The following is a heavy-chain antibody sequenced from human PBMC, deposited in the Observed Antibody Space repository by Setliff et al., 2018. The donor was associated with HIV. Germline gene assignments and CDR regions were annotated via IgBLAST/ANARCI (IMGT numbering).Heavy chain of an antibody. CDR2: INPSDGIP. Sequence: VKVSCKASGFSFSRHYMHWVRQAPGEDLEWVAMINPSDGIPSYAQKFQDRVVVTRDTSRSIVYMELSSLLSEDTAVYFCTRAFPPMIPAAFDIWGLGTLVTVSS. J-gene: IGHJ3*02. CDR3: TRAFPPMIPAAFDI. CDR1: GFSFSRHY. D-gene: IGHD3-16*01. V-gene: IGHV1-46*01.